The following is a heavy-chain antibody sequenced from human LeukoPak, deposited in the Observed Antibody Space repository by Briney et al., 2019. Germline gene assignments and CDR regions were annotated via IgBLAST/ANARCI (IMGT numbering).Heavy chain of an antibody. CDR2: IYSGGSGGST. Sequence: GGSLRLSCAASGFTVSSSYMSWVRQAPGKGLEWVSVIYSGGSGGSTYYADSVKGRFTISRDNSKNTLYLQMNSLRAEDTAVYYCAKAYSWGQGTLVTVSS. CDR1: GFTVSSSY. V-gene: IGHV3-23*01. J-gene: IGHJ4*02. D-gene: IGHD1-26*01. CDR3: AKAYS.